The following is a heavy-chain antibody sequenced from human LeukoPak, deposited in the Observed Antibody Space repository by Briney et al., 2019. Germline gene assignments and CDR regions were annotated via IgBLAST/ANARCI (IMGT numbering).Heavy chain of an antibody. CDR2: IWYDVGKT. Sequence: LVRSLRLSCAASGLTFSGYGIYWVRQAPPHGLPRVAVIWYDVGKTYYAASAKGQFTISRDNSKTTLYLQMNSLRAEDTAVYYCARDPLDYGDTSPLYYYYGMDVWGQGSTVTVSS. CDR3: ARDPLDYGDTSPLYYYYGMDV. D-gene: IGHD4-17*01. J-gene: IGHJ6*02. V-gene: IGHV3-33*01. CDR1: GLTFSGYG.